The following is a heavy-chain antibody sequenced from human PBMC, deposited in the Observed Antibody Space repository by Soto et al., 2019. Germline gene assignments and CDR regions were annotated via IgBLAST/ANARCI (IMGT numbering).Heavy chain of an antibody. Sequence: EVQLLESGGGLVQPGGSLRLSCAASGFTFSSYAMRWVSQAPVKGLEWVSAISGSGDSTYYADSVKARFTISRDNSKNTLYLPRQSLRAEDTAVYYCARRGSGSYYDYGGQGTLVTVSS. CDR2: ISGSGDST. J-gene: IGHJ4*02. V-gene: IGHV3-23*01. CDR3: ARRGSGSYYDY. D-gene: IGHD1-26*01. CDR1: GFTFSSYA.